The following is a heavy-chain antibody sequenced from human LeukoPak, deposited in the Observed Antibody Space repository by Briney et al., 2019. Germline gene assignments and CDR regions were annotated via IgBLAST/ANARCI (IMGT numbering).Heavy chain of an antibody. D-gene: IGHD4-23*01. J-gene: IGHJ4*02. Sequence: SETLSLTCNVSGYSISSGYFWGWVRQPPGKGLEWIGSIYQRATVHYNPSLKSRVTISVDTSKNQFSLKLSSVTAADTAVYYCATLGGYGGNSTTPDYWGQGTLVTVSS. CDR2: IYQRATV. V-gene: IGHV4-38-2*02. CDR1: GYSISSGYF. CDR3: ATLGGYGGNSTTPDY.